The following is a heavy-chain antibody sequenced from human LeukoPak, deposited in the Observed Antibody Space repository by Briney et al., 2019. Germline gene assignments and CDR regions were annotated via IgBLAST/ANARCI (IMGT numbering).Heavy chain of an antibody. CDR1: GFTFSTYG. CDR2: ISGSAAAT. J-gene: IGHJ4*02. Sequence: PGGSLRLSCAASGFTFSTYGMTWVRQAPGKGLEWVSAISGSAAATFYGDSVKGRFTISRDNSKKTVYLQMNSLRAEDTAVYYCAKRGPGSPQSGKYYFDYWGQGILVTVSS. D-gene: IGHD3-10*01. CDR3: AKRGPGSPQSGKYYFDY. V-gene: IGHV3-23*01.